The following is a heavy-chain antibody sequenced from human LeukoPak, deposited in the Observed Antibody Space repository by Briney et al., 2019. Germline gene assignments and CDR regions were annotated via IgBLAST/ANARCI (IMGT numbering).Heavy chain of an antibody. J-gene: IGHJ4*02. D-gene: IGHD6-19*01. Sequence: GGSLRLSCAASGFTFSSYAMSWVRQAPGKGLEWVSGISWNSGVIGYADSVKGRFTISSDNAENSLYLQMNSLRAEDTALYYCAKGRGWYSPDYWGQGTLVTVSS. V-gene: IGHV3-9*01. CDR1: GFTFSSYA. CDR2: ISWNSGVI. CDR3: AKGRGWYSPDY.